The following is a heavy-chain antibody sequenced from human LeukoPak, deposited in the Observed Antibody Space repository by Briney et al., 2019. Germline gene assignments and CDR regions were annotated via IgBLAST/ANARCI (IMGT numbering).Heavy chain of an antibody. CDR2: ISGSGGST. D-gene: IGHD3-10*01. V-gene: IGHV3-23*01. Sequence: PGGSLRLSCAASGFTFSSYDMNWVRQAPGKGLEWVSGISGSGGSTYYADSVKGRFTISRDNSKNTLYLQMNSLRAEDTAVYYCARDRGFFDYWGQGTLVTVSS. CDR1: GFTFSSYD. J-gene: IGHJ4*02. CDR3: ARDRGFFDY.